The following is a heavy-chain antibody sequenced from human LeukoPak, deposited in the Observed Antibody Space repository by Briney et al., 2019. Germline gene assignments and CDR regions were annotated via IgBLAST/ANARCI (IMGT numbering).Heavy chain of an antibody. D-gene: IGHD6-13*01. CDR3: ARRHSSSWYGIDY. CDR2: IKQDGSEK. V-gene: IGHV3-7*03. Sequence: GGSLRLSCAASGFTFSSYWMSWVRQAPGKGLEWVANIKQDGSEKYYVDSVKGRFTISRDNAKNSLYLQMNSLRAEDTALYYCARRHSSSWYGIDYWGQGTLVTVSS. CDR1: GFTFSSYW. J-gene: IGHJ4*02.